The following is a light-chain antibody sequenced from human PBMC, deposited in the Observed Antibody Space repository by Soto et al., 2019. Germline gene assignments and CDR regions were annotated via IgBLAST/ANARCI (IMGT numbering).Light chain of an antibody. J-gene: IGLJ2*01. CDR3: QSYDSSLSAVV. V-gene: IGLV1-40*01. Sequence: QSVLTQPPSVSGAPGQRVTISCTGSSSNIGAGYDVHWYQQLPGTAPKLLIYVNNNRPSGVPDRFSGSKSGTSASLAITGLQAEDEADYYCQSYDSSLSAVVFDGGTKVTVL. CDR2: VNN. CDR1: SSNIGAGYD.